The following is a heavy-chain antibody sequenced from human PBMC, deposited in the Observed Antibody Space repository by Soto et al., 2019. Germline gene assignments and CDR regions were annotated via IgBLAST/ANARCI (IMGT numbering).Heavy chain of an antibody. CDR1: GFTFSDFA. J-gene: IGHJ4*02. CDR2: ASGSGSGT. V-gene: IGHV3-23*01. Sequence: GGSLRLSCAASGFTFSDFAMAWVRQAPGKGLEWVSSASGSGSGTYYADSVKGRFTISRDNSKNTLFLHMTNLRAGDTALYFCAKGRPGVAADPDYWGQGTLVTVSS. D-gene: IGHD2-21*01. CDR3: AKGRPGVAADPDY.